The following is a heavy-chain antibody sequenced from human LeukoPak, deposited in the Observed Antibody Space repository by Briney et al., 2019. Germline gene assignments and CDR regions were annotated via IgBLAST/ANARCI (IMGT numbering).Heavy chain of an antibody. CDR3: ARHVYGSGQYNWFDP. Sequence: SETLSLTCTVPGGSISSYYWSWIRQPPGKGLEWIGYIYYSGSTNYNPSLKSRVTISVDTSKNQFSLKLSSVTAADTAVYYCARHVYGSGQYNWFDPWGQGTLVTVSS. D-gene: IGHD3-10*01. J-gene: IGHJ5*02. CDR1: GGSISSYY. V-gene: IGHV4-59*08. CDR2: IYYSGST.